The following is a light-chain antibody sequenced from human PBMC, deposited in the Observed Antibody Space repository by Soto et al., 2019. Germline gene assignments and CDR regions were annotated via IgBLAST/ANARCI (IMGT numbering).Light chain of an antibody. V-gene: IGKV3-11*01. CDR1: QSVDRY. Sequence: EVVLTQSPDTLSLSPGETATLSCRASQSVDRYVAWYQQKLGQAPRPLIYDAYTLHTGVRARFTGSGSATDFSLTISSLEPEDFAVYYCQQRSKWPSTFGPGTKVEMK. CDR3: QQRSKWPST. CDR2: DAY. J-gene: IGKJ2*02.